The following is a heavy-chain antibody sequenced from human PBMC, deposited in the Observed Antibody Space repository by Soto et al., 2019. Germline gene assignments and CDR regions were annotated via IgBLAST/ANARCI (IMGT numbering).Heavy chain of an antibody. CDR3: AKELLQFLGFAFDI. Sequence: GGSLRLSCAASGFTFSSYGMHWVRQAPGKGLEWVAVISYDGSNKYYADSVKGRFTISRDNSKNTLYLQMNSLRAEDTAVYYCAKELLQFLGFAFDIWGQGTMVTVSS. V-gene: IGHV3-30*18. J-gene: IGHJ3*02. CDR2: ISYDGSNK. CDR1: GFTFSSYG. D-gene: IGHD3-3*01.